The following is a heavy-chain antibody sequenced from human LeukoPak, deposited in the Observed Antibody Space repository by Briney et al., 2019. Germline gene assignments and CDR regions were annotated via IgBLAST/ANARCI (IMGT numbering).Heavy chain of an antibody. CDR3: ARMGNPATVTTDY. D-gene: IGHD4-17*01. Sequence: PSETLSLTCTVSGGSISSGGYYWSWIRQPPGKGLEWIGYIYHSGSTYYNPSLKSRVTISVDRSKNQFSLKLSSVTAADTAVYYCARMGNPATVTTDYWGQGTLVTVSS. J-gene: IGHJ4*02. CDR1: GGSISSGGYY. CDR2: IYHSGST. V-gene: IGHV4-30-2*01.